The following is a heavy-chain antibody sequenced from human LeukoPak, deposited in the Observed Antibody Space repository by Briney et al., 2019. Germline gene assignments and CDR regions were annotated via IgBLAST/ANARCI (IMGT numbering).Heavy chain of an antibody. D-gene: IGHD4-11*01. V-gene: IGHV3-7*01. CDR1: GFTFSSYW. CDR3: ARDREQNDYSNYPYAFDI. J-gene: IGHJ3*02. CDR2: IKQDGSEK. Sequence: GGSLRLSCAASGFTFSSYWMSWVRQAPGKGLEWVANIKQDGSEKYYVDSVKGRFTISRDNAKNSLYQQMNSLRAEDTAVYYCARDREQNDYSNYPYAFDIWGQGTMVTVSS.